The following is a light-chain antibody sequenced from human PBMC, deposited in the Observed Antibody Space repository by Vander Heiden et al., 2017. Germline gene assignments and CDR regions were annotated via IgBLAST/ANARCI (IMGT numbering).Light chain of an antibody. V-gene: IGLV2-11*01. J-gene: IGLJ3*02. CDR1: SSGVGSYGY. Sequence: ALTQPRPVSGCPGQSVTISCTGSSSGVGSYGYIYWYRQYPGKVPAKDPIILIFDVVKRPSGVPRRVSDSESGNTTALTISGLQDEDEADYYCCAYAGNCAVFGGGTRLTVL. CDR2: DVV. CDR3: CAYAGNCAV.